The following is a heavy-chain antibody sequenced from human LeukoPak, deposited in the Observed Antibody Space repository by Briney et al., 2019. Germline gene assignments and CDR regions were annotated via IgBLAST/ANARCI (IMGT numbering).Heavy chain of an antibody. CDR2: IYPGDSDT. CDR3: ARPKKDKGYDAFDI. Sequence: GASLQISCKGSGYSFTSYWIGWVRQMPGKGLEWMGIIYPGDSDTRYSPSFQGQVTISADKSISTAYLQWSSLKASDTAMYYCARPKKDKGYDAFDIWGQGTMVTVSS. V-gene: IGHV5-51*01. D-gene: IGHD6-13*01. J-gene: IGHJ3*02. CDR1: GYSFTSYW.